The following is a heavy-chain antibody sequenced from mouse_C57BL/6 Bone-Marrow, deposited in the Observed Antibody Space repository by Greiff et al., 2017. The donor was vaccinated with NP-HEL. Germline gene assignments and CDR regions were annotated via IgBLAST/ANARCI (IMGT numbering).Heavy chain of an antibody. CDR2: IDPSDSYT. Sequence: QVQLQQPGAELVRPGTSVKLSCKASGYTFTSYWMHWVKQRPGQGLEWIGVIDPSDSYTNYNQKFKGKATLTVDTSSSTAYMQLRSLTSEDSAVYYCAREGGGIYYGSKGYWGQGTTLTVSS. V-gene: IGHV1-59*01. CDR1: GYTFTSYW. D-gene: IGHD1-1*01. J-gene: IGHJ2*01. CDR3: AREGGGIYYGSKGY.